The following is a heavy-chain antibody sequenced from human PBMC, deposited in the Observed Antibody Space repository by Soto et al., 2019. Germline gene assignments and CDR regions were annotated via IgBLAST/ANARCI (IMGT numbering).Heavy chain of an antibody. CDR1: GYTFTSYD. Sequence: QVQLVQSGAEVKKPGASVKVSCKASGYTFTSYDITWVRQATGQGLEWMGWMNPNSGNTGYAQKFQGRVTMTRNTSISTAYMELSSLRSEDTAVYYCARDVATITYYYYGMDVWGQGTTVTVSS. J-gene: IGHJ6*02. V-gene: IGHV1-8*01. CDR3: ARDVATITYYYYGMDV. D-gene: IGHD5-12*01. CDR2: MNPNSGNT.